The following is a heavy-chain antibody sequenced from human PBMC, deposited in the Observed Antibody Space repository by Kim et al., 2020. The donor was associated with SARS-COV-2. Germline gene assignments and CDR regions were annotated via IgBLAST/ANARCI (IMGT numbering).Heavy chain of an antibody. CDR1: GYTFTSYY. J-gene: IGHJ4*02. V-gene: IGHV1-46*01. Sequence: ASVKVSCKASGYTFTSYYMHWVRQAPGQGLEWMGIINPSGGSTSYAQKFQGRVTMTRDTSTSTVYMELSSLRSEDTAVYYCARTSGSRRRLRDSSGSQYFDYWGQGTLVTVSS. CDR2: INPSGGST. CDR3: ARTSGSRRRLRDSSGSQYFDY. D-gene: IGHD3-22*01.